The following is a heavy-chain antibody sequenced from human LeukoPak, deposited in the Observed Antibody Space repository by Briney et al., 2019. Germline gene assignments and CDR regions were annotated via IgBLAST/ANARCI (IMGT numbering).Heavy chain of an antibody. CDR2: ITSSSSII. V-gene: IGHV3-48*01. CDR3: ARALTTVTTYYYYYYMDV. Sequence: PGGSLRLSCAASGFTFSSYSMNWVRQAPGKGLEWVSYITSSSSIIYYADSVKGRFTISRDNAKNSLYLQMNSLRAEDTAVYYCARALTTVTTYYYYYYMDVWGKGTTVTVS. CDR1: GFTFSSYS. J-gene: IGHJ6*03. D-gene: IGHD4-17*01.